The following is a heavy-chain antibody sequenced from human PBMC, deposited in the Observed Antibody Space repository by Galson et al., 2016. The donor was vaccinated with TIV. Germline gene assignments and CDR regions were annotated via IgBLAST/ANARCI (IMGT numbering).Heavy chain of an antibody. D-gene: IGHD3-22*01. Sequence: LRLSCAASGFTFSSYAMNWVRQAPGKGLEWVSGTTYYNPSLKSRVTISLDTSKNQLSLKVKSVTAADTAVYYCARLRGRSSGYDWGQGTLVTVSS. J-gene: IGHJ4*02. V-gene: IGHV4-38-2*01. CDR2: GTT. CDR3: ARLRGRSSGYD. CDR1: GFTFSSYA.